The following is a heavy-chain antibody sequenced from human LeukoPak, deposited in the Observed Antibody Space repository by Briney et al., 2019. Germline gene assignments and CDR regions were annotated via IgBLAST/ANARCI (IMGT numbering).Heavy chain of an antibody. V-gene: IGHV4-4*02. CDR1: GGSVSSTNW. CDR3: ARDGPGTYFDS. Sequence: KPSGTLSLTCAVSGGSVSSTNWWNWVRQPPGKGLEWIGEIHYSGSTKYNPSLMSRITISVDKSKNQVSLKLSSVTAADTAVYYCARDGPGTYFDSWGQGTLVTVSS. J-gene: IGHJ4*02. CDR2: IHYSGST.